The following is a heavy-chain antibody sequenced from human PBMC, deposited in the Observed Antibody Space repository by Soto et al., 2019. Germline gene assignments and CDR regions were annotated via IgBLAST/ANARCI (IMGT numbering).Heavy chain of an antibody. CDR2: ISESGGNT. J-gene: IGHJ6*02. V-gene: IGHV3-23*01. CDR3: AKGRNGLDV. Sequence: PGGSLRLSCEASGFTFSSYAMSWVRQAPGKGLEWVSTISESGGNTNYADSVKGRFSISRDNSKNTLDLQMSSLRAEDTAVYYCAKGRNGLDVWGQGTTVTVSS. CDR1: GFTFSSYA.